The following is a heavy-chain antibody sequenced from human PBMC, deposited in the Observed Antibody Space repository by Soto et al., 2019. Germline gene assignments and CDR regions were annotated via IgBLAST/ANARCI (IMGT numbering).Heavy chain of an antibody. V-gene: IGHV4-30-2*01. Sequence: SETLSLTCAVSGGSISSGGYSWSWIRQPPGKGLEWIGYIYHSGSTYYNPSLKRRVTISVDTSKNQFSLKLSSVTAADTSVYYCARSLGYCSGGSCYPDAFDIWGQGTMVT. CDR3: ARSLGYCSGGSCYPDAFDI. CDR2: IYHSGST. CDR1: GGSISSGGYS. D-gene: IGHD2-15*01. J-gene: IGHJ3*02.